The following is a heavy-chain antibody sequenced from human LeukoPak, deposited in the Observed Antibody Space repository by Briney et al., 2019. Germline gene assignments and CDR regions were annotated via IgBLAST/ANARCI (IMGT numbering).Heavy chain of an antibody. CDR1: GYTFTSYA. CDR3: ARVYYDFWSGPPTSHFDY. V-gene: IGHV1-3*01. CDR2: INAGNGNT. J-gene: IGHJ4*02. D-gene: IGHD3-3*01. Sequence: ASVTVSCTASGYTFTSYAMHWVRQAPGQRLEWMGWINAGNGNTKYSQKFQGRVTITRDTSASTAYMELGSLRSEDTAVYYCARVYYDFWSGPPTSHFDYWGQGTLVTVSS.